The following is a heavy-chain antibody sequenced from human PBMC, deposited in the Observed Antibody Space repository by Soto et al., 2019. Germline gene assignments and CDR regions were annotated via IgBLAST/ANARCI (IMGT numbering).Heavy chain of an antibody. D-gene: IGHD2-21*02. CDR3: AREGDVPYYYYGMGV. CDR2: ISGYDGRT. J-gene: IGHJ6*02. CDR1: GYTFTRYG. V-gene: IGHV1-18*01. Sequence: QVHLVQSGAEVKKPGASVKVSCKTSGYTFTRYGISWVRQAPGQGLEWMGWISGYDGRTNFAQKVQDRVTMTTDTSANTVYMELRSLSSDDTAVYYCAREGDVPYYYYGMGVWAQGTTVTVSS.